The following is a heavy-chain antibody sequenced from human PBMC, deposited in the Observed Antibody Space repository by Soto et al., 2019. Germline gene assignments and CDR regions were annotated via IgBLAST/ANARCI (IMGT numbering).Heavy chain of an antibody. J-gene: IGHJ4*02. CDR2: VSIGGST. CDR1: GFTFSSYA. CDR3: ATRRGAGGHFDY. D-gene: IGHD2-15*01. Sequence: DVQLLESGGGLVQPEGSLRLSCAASGFTFSSYAMGWVRQGPGKGLAWVAVVSIGGSTHYADSVRGRFTISRDNSKNTLSLQMNSLTAEDTAVYVCATRRGAGGHFDYWGQGALVPGSS. V-gene: IGHV3-23*01.